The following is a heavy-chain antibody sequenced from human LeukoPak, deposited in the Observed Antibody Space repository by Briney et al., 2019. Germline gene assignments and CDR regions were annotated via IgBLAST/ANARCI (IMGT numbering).Heavy chain of an antibody. CDR3: ARASPADFNL. V-gene: IGHV3-74*01. CDR2: IKTDGSTT. J-gene: IGHJ2*01. Sequence: GGSLRLSCAVSGFTFSSSWMHWVRQAPGKGLVWVSHIKTDGSTTAYADSVKGRFTISRDNAKNTLYLQMNSLRDDDTAVYYCARASPADFNLWGRGTLVTVSS. CDR1: GFTFSSSW.